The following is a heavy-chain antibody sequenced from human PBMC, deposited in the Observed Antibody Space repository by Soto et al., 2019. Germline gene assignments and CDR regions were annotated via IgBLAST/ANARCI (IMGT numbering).Heavy chain of an antibody. CDR3: ARSFRPDYYFDY. V-gene: IGHV1-58*01. J-gene: IGHJ4*02. CDR1: GFNFRTTA. Sequence: AVKVSCKASGFNFRTTAVQWVRQARGQRLEWMGWIVAGSGNTKYAQKFQGRVTITRDTSASTAYMELSSLRSEDTAVYYCARSFRPDYYFDYWGQGTLVTVSS. CDR2: IVAGSGNT.